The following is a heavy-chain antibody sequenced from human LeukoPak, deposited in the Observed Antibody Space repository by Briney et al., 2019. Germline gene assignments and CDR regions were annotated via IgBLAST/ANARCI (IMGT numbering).Heavy chain of an antibody. CDR1: EFSVGSNY. D-gene: IGHD3-10*01. CDR2: IYSGGST. Sequence: GGSLRLSCAASEFSVGSNYMTWVRQAPGKGLEWVSLIYSGGSTYYADSVKGRFTISRDNSKNTLYLQMNSLRAEDTAVYYCARWGGPMGLDYWGQGTLVTVSS. V-gene: IGHV3-66*01. J-gene: IGHJ4*02. CDR3: ARWGGPMGLDY.